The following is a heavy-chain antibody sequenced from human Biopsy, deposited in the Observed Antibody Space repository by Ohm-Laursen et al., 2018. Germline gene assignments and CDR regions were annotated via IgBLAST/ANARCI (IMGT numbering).Heavy chain of an antibody. D-gene: IGHD3-9*01. V-gene: IGHV3-33*01. J-gene: IGHJ5*02. Sequence: SLRLSCTASRFAFSYYGLHWVRQAPGKGLQWVAVMWSDGINKNYADSVKGRFTVSRDNSNNVLYLQMSSLRDEDSAVYYCARDDDTTGHYMILNHWGQGTLVTVSS. CDR2: MWSDGINK. CDR3: ARDDDTTGHYMILNH. CDR1: RFAFSYYG.